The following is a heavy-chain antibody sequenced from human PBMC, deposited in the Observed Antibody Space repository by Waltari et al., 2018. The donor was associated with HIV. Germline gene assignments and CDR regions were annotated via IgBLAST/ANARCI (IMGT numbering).Heavy chain of an antibody. V-gene: IGHV3-48*01. CDR1: GLTFTSYG. CDR2: ISSSSSTI. J-gene: IGHJ4*02. CDR3: ARETYYYDSSGPYFDY. D-gene: IGHD3-22*01. Sequence: EVQLVASGGGLVQPGGSLRLSCAASGLTFTSYGMKWGRQAPGKGLEWVSFISSSSSTIYYADSVKCRFTISRDNANNSLYLQMNSLRAEDTAVYYCARETYYYDSSGPYFDYWGQGTLVTVSS.